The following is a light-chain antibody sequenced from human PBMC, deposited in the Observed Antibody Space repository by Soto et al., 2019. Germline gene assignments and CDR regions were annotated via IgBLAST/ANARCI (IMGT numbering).Light chain of an antibody. V-gene: IGKV3-20*01. J-gene: IGKJ5*01. CDR2: GAS. Sequence: EIVLTQSPGTLSLSPGERATLSCRATQSVSSSYLAWYQQKPGQAPRLLIYGASSRASGIPDRFSGSGSGTDFTLTTSRLEPEDCAVYYCQQYGSSLPFGQGTRLEIK. CDR1: QSVSSSY. CDR3: QQYGSSLP.